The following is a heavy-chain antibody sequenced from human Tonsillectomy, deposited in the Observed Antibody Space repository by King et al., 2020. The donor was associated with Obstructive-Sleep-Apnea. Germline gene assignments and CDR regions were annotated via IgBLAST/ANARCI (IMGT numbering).Heavy chain of an antibody. CDR1: GFTFSGYA. CDR2: ISFDGTIK. D-gene: IGHD3-3*01. V-gene: IGHV3-30*04. J-gene: IGHJ4*02. CDR3: ARYPIFGVVLHLDY. Sequence: VQLVESGGGVVQPGRSLRLSCAASGFTFSGYAIHWVRQAPGKGLEWVALISFDGTIKYYADSVKGRFTISRDNSNNTLYLQMSSLRAEDTAVYFCARYPIFGVVLHLDYWGQGTLVTVSS.